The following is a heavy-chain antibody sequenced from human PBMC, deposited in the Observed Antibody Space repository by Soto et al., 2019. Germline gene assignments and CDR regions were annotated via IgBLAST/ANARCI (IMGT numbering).Heavy chain of an antibody. J-gene: IGHJ3*02. CDR1: GYTFTGYY. Sequence: QVQLVQSGAEVKKPGASVKVSCKASGYTFTGYYMHWVRQAPGQGLEWMGWINPNSGGTNYAQKFQGWVTMTRDTSISTAYVELSRLRSDDTAVYYCARGYYDYIWGSYRTDAFDIWGQGTMVTVSS. CDR2: INPNSGGT. CDR3: ARGYYDYIWGSYRTDAFDI. V-gene: IGHV1-2*04. D-gene: IGHD3-16*02.